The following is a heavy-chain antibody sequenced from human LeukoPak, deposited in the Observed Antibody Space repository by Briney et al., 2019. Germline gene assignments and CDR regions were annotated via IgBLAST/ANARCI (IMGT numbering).Heavy chain of an antibody. CDR2: IKQDGSEK. CDR1: GFTFSRYW. D-gene: IGHD3-16*01. CDR3: ARDMPNYVWGSYRTSGIDY. J-gene: IGHJ4*02. Sequence: PGGSLRLSCAASGFTFSRYWMSWVRQATGKGLEWVANIKQDGSEKYYVDSVKGRFTISRDNAKNSLYLQMYSLRAEDTAVYYCARDMPNYVWGSYRTSGIDYWGQGTLVTVSS. V-gene: IGHV3-7*01.